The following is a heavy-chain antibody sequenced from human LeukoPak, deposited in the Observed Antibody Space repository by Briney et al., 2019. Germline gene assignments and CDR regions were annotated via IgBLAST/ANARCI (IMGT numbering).Heavy chain of an antibody. J-gene: IGHJ5*02. Sequence: PSETLSLTCAVYGGFFSGYYWSWIRQPPGKGLEWIGEINHSGSTNYNPSLKSRVTISVDTSKNQFSLKLSSVTAADTAVYYCARYYGDYAPLYNWFDPWGQGTLVTVSS. CDR1: GGFFSGYY. V-gene: IGHV4-34*01. D-gene: IGHD4-17*01. CDR3: ARYYGDYAPLYNWFDP. CDR2: INHSGST.